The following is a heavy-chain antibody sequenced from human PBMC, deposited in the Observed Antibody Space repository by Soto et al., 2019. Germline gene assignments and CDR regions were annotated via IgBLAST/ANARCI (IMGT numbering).Heavy chain of an antibody. CDR2: ISAYNGNT. Sequence: QVQLLQSGAAVKKPGASVKVSCKASGYTFTSYGISWVRQAPGQGLEWMGWISAYNGNTNYAQKLQGRVTMPTDTSTSTAYLELSSLRSDDTAVYYCARVVPAAHFDYWGQGTLVTVSS. CDR1: GYTFTSYG. CDR3: ARVVPAAHFDY. J-gene: IGHJ4*02. V-gene: IGHV1-18*01. D-gene: IGHD2-2*01.